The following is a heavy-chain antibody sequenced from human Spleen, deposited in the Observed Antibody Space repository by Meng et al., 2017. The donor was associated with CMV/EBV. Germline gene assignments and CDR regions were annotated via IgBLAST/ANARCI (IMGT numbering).Heavy chain of an antibody. J-gene: IGHJ5*02. Sequence: GGSLRLSCAASGFTFSSYSMNWVRQAPGKGLEWVSSISSSSSYIYYADSVKGRFTISRDNAKNSLYLQMNSLRAEDTAVYYCARVMGGQGWFDPWGRGTLVTVSS. CDR2: ISSSSSYI. CDR3: ARVMGGQGWFDP. V-gene: IGHV3-21*01. CDR1: GFTFSSYS. D-gene: IGHD1-26*01.